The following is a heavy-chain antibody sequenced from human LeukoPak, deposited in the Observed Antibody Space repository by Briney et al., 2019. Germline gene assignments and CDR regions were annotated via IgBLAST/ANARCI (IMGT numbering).Heavy chain of an antibody. Sequence: SGGSLRFSCAASGFTLTTYSIHWVRHAPGKGLEWLAVMSYDGTNKYYADSVKGRFIISRDNSENTVYLQMNDLRAEDTAVYYCARVRVPSRILLPYFDYCGQGTLVTVSS. CDR3: ARVRVPSRILLPYFDY. V-gene: IGHV3-30*03. D-gene: IGHD2-15*01. CDR1: GFTLTTYS. CDR2: MSYDGTNK. J-gene: IGHJ4*01.